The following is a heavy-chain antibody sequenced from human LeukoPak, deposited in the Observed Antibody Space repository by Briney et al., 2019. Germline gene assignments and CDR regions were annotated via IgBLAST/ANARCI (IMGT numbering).Heavy chain of an antibody. CDR3: AITGGPTVTAFDL. Sequence: GGSLRLSCAASGFTFSDSYMSWVRQAPGKGLEWVANINHDGGDKNYVDSVKGRFTISRDNAKSTLYLQMNSPRVEDTAVYYCAITGGPTVTAFDLWGQGILVSVSS. J-gene: IGHJ4*02. V-gene: IGHV3-7*02. CDR2: INHDGGDK. D-gene: IGHD4-17*01. CDR1: GFTFSDSY.